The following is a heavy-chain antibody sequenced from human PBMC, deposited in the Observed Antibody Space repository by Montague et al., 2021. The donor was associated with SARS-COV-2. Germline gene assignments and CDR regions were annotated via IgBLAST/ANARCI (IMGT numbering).Heavy chain of an antibody. J-gene: IGHJ4*02. V-gene: IGHV4-39*02. CDR1: GGSITNNIDY. CDR2: IYYTGNT. D-gene: IGHD4-17*01. CDR3: ANVYTVTYYFDY. Sequence: SETLSLTCTVSGGSITNNIDYWAWIRQPPGKGLEWIGSIYYTGNTYYNPSLKSRVTISVVTSKNHFTLKLSSVTAADTAVYYCANVYTVTYYFDYWGRGTLVTVSS.